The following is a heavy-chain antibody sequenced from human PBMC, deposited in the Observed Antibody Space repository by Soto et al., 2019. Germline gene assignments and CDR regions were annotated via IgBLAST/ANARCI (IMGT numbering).Heavy chain of an antibody. Sequence: QVQLQESGPGLVKPSQTLSLTCTVSGGSISSGGYYWSWIRQHPGKGLEWIGYIYYSGSTYYNPSLKSRVTISVHASKNQCSLKLSSVTAADTAVYYCARTYDSSGYYSAGEGYYFDYWGHGTLVTVSS. D-gene: IGHD3-22*01. CDR1: GGSISSGGYY. CDR2: IYYSGST. V-gene: IGHV4-31*03. CDR3: ARTYDSSGYYSAGEGYYFDY. J-gene: IGHJ4*01.